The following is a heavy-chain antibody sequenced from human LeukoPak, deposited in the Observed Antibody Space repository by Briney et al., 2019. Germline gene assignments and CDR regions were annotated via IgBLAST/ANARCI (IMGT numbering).Heavy chain of an antibody. V-gene: IGHV4-61*01. CDR3: ARGRGSGYYKYYFDY. CDR1: GGSVSSGSYY. D-gene: IGHD3-22*01. CDR2: IYYSGST. J-gene: IGHJ4*02. Sequence: PSETLSPTCTVSGGSVSSGSYYWSWIRQPPGKGLEWIGYIYYSGSTNYNPSLKSRVTISVDTSKNQFSLKLSSVTAADTAVYYCARGRGSGYYKYYFDYWGQGTLVTVSS.